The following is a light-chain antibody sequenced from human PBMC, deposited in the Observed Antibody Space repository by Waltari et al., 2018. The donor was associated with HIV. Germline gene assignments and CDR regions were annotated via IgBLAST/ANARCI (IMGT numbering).Light chain of an antibody. Sequence: SSLLTQDPPLFVALGQTVNITCQGHSLREYFASWYQKKPGHAPILVFYCKNNRPVPIRARLAGSSSRNAASLTITGAQTEDEAEHYCSARGKSGHLVFFGGGTRLIVL. V-gene: IGLV3-19*01. J-gene: IGLJ2*01. CDR2: CKN. CDR3: SARGKSGHLVF. CDR1: SLREYF.